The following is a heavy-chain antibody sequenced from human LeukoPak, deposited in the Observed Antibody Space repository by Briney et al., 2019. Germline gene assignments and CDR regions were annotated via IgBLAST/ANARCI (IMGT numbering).Heavy chain of an antibody. D-gene: IGHD6-6*01. CDR2: INPNSGGT. CDR1: GYTFTGYY. CDR3: ARDAFLTASIAARVNGPMDV. V-gene: IGHV1-2*02. J-gene: IGHJ6*03. Sequence: ASVKVSCKASGYTFTGYYMHWVRQAPGQGLEWMGWINPNSGGTNYAQKFQGRVTMTRDTSISTAYMELSRLRSDDTAVYYCARDAFLTASIAARVNGPMDVWGKGTTVTVSS.